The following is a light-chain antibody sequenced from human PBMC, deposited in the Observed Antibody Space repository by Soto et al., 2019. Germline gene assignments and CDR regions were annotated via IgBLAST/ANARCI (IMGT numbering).Light chain of an antibody. Sequence: EIVLTQSPGTLSLSPGERATLSCRASQSVPGSYLAWFQQKPGQAPRLLIYGASSRPTGIPVRFSGSGSGTDENLNITNIEPEEGAMDYGKQQSNWQWTFGQGTKVDIK. CDR1: QSVPGSY. CDR2: GAS. J-gene: IGKJ1*01. V-gene: IGKV3D-20*02. CDR3: KQQSNWQWT.